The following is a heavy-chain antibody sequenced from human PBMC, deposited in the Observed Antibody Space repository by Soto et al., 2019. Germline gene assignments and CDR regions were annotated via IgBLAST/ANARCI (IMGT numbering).Heavy chain of an antibody. V-gene: IGHV4-30-2*01. J-gene: IGHJ4*02. CDR1: GGSISSGGYS. Sequence: QVQLQESGSGLVKPSQTLSLNCAVSGGSISSGGYSWSWIRQPPGKGLEWIGYIYHTGSTYYNPSLKSRVTISMDTSKNQSSLKLNSVTAADTAVYYCARGHDANNDWGQGTLVTVSS. D-gene: IGHD2-8*01. CDR3: ARGHDANND. CDR2: IYHTGST.